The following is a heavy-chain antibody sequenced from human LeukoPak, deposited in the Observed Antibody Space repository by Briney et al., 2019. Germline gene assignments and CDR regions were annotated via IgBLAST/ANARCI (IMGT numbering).Heavy chain of an antibody. Sequence: PGRSLRLSCAASGFTFDDYAMHWARQAPGKGLEWVSGITWNSGNIAQADSVKGRFTISRDNAKNSLHLQMDSLRPEDTALYYCAKSRGYHGSGREPFDYWGQGTLVTASS. CDR2: ITWNSGNI. CDR1: GFTFDDYA. V-gene: IGHV3-9*01. D-gene: IGHD3-10*01. CDR3: AKSRGYHGSGREPFDY. J-gene: IGHJ4*02.